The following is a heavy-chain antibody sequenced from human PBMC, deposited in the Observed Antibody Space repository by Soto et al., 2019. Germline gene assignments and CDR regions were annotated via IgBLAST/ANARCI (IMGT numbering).Heavy chain of an antibody. CDR2: IIPIFGTA. CDR1: GGTFSSYA. Sequence: ASVKVSCKASGGTFSSYAISWVRQAPGQGLEWMGGIIPIFGTANYAQKFQGRVTITADESTSTAYMELSSLRSEDTAVYYCARDRTGTGGVDYWGQGTLVTVSS. V-gene: IGHV1-69*13. J-gene: IGHJ4*02. D-gene: IGHD1-7*01. CDR3: ARDRTGTGGVDY.